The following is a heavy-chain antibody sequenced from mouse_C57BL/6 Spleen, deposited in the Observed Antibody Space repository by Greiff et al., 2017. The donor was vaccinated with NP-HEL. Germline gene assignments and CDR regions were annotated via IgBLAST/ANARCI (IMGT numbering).Heavy chain of an antibody. CDR2: IDPSDSYT. D-gene: IGHD2-4*01. V-gene: IGHV1-69*01. CDR3: ARGTNYDYGYYAMDY. Sequence: VQLQQPGAELVMPGASVKLSCKASGYTFTSYWMHWVKQRPGQGLEWIGEIDPSDSYTNYNQKFKGKSTLTVDKSSSTAYMQLSSLTSEDSAVYYCARGTNYDYGYYAMDYWGQGTSVTVSS. J-gene: IGHJ4*01. CDR1: GYTFTSYW.